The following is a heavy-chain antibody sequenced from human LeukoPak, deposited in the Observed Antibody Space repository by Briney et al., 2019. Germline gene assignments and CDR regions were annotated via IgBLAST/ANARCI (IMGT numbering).Heavy chain of an antibody. V-gene: IGHV3-23*01. D-gene: IGHD4-17*01. CDR3: ARGASTVTRYLDH. CDR1: GFTFSAYS. J-gene: IGHJ4*02. Sequence: GGSLRLSCAASGFTFSAYSMTWVRQAPGRGVEWGSIISGSGGEPTNADFVKGRFTTSRDNSKNTLYLQMSSLRAEETTVYYCARGASTVTRYLDHWGQGTLVTVSS. CDR2: ISGSGGEP.